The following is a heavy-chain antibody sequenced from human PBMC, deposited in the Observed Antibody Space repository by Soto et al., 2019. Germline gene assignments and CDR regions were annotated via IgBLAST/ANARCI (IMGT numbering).Heavy chain of an antibody. V-gene: IGHV1-69*12. CDR3: ARHLIFGYSYYYYCMDV. CDR2: INPIFGTA. CDR1: ACTLRSYA. J-gene: IGHJ6*02. D-gene: IGHD3-3*01. Sequence: QVQLVQSGAEVKKPGYSVNVSCKASACTLRSYAISRVRQAPGQRLEWMGVINPIFGTANYPQKFQGRVTITADESTSTAYMELSSLRSEDTAVYYWARHLIFGYSYYYYCMDVWGQGTTVTVSS.